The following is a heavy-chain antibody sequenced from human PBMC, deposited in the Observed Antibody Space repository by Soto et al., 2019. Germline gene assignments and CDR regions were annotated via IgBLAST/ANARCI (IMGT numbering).Heavy chain of an antibody. Sequence: PAGSLRLSCAVSGFAFSDAWLSWVRQVPGKGLEWVARIVSKTGSGSADYPAPVTGRFTISRDDSHTTLYLQMNSLKPEDTAVFYCTTGVWDWGQGTLVTVSS. J-gene: IGHJ4*02. V-gene: IGHV3-15*04. CDR1: GFAFSDAW. D-gene: IGHD7-27*01. CDR2: IVSKTGSGSA. CDR3: TTGVWD.